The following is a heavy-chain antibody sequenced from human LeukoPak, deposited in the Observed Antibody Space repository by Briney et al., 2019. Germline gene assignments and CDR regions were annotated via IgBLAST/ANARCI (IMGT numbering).Heavy chain of an antibody. CDR3: ARTIYYYGPWYFDL. J-gene: IGHJ2*01. D-gene: IGHD3-10*01. Sequence: SETLSLTCTVSGGSISSYYWSWIRQPPGKGLEWIGYIYYSGSTNYNPSLKSRVTISVDTSKNQFSLKLSSVTAADTAVYYCARTIYYYGPWYFDLWGRGTLVTVSS. V-gene: IGHV4-59*01. CDR1: GGSISSYY. CDR2: IYYSGST.